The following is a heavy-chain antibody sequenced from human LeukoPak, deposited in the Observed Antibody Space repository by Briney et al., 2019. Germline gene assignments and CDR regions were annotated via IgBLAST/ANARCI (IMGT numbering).Heavy chain of an antibody. CDR1: GGSISSGSYY. V-gene: IGHV4-61*02. Sequence: SQTLSLTCTVSGGSISSGSYYSSWIRQPAGKGLEWIVRIYTSGSTNYNPSLKSRVTISVDTSKNQFSLKLSSVTAADTAVHYCARDSGYSYGPNFDYWGQGTLVTVSS. D-gene: IGHD5-18*01. CDR2: IYTSGST. CDR3: ARDSGYSYGPNFDY. J-gene: IGHJ4*02.